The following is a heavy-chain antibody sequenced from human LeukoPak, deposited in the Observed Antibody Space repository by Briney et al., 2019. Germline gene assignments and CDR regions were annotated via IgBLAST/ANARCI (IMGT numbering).Heavy chain of an antibody. CDR2: IYYSGST. V-gene: IGHV4-39*01. CDR1: GGSISSSGYY. CDR3: ARHEYSGSYYGLSWFDP. D-gene: IGHD1-26*01. Sequence: SETLSLTCTVFGGSISSSGYYWGWIRQPPGKGLEWIASIYYSGSTYYNPSLKSRVTISVDTSKNQLSLKLSSLTAADTAVYYCARHEYSGSYYGLSWFDPWGQGTLVTVSS. J-gene: IGHJ5*02.